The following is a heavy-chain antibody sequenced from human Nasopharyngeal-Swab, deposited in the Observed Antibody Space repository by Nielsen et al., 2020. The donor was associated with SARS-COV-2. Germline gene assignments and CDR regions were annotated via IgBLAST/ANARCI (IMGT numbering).Heavy chain of an antibody. CDR2: ISWDSGNI. J-gene: IGHJ3*01. CDR1: GFTFDDYA. V-gene: IGHV3-9*01. D-gene: IGHD2-15*01. CDR3: VKDNLLRAFDL. Sequence: GGSLRLSCAAPGFTFDDYAIHWVRQAPGRGLEWVSGISWDSGNIGYADSVKGRFTISRDNAKNSLYLQMNSLRAEDTALYYCVKDNLLRAFDLWGQGTMVTVSS.